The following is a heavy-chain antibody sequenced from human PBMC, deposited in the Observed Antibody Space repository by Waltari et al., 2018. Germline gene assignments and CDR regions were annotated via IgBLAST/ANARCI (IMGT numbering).Heavy chain of an antibody. D-gene: IGHD3-10*01. V-gene: IGHV3-23*01. J-gene: IGHJ3*02. CDR2: ISGSGGST. CDR1: GFTFSSYA. CDR3: AKDNPEGSARGAFDI. Sequence: EVQLLESGGGLVQPGGSLRLSCAASGFTFSSYAMSWVRQAPGMGLEWVSAISGSGGSTYYADAGKGRFTVSRDKSKNTLDLQINSMRAEDTAVYYCAKDNPEGSARGAFDIWGQGTMVTGSS.